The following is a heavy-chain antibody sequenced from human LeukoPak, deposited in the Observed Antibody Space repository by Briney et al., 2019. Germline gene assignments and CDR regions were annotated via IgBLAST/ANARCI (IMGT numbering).Heavy chain of an antibody. CDR3: ARGLLRFLEWSSDI. D-gene: IGHD3-3*01. CDR1: GGSFSGYY. V-gene: IGHV4-34*01. J-gene: IGHJ3*02. CDR2: INHSGST. Sequence: PSETLSLTCAVYGGSFSGYYWSWIRQPPGKGLEWIGEINHSGSTNYNPSLKSRVTISVDTSKNQFSLKLSSVTAADTAVYYCARGLLRFLEWSSDIWGQGTMVTASS.